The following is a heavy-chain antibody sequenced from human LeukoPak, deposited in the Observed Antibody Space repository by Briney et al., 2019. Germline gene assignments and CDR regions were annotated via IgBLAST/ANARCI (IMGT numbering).Heavy chain of an antibody. CDR1: GYIFIVHY. CDR3: ARDHSVATIGRGYDYYMDV. J-gene: IGHJ6*03. D-gene: IGHD5-24*01. V-gene: IGHV1-2*02. Sequence: GSVGVSCKASGYIFIVHYIHWVRQAPGQGLKWMGWISPNSGGSKHAQTFQGRVTMTRDTSMSTVYMELSSLTSDDTAAYYCARDHSVATIGRGYDYYMDVWGKGTTVTVSS. CDR2: ISPNSGGS.